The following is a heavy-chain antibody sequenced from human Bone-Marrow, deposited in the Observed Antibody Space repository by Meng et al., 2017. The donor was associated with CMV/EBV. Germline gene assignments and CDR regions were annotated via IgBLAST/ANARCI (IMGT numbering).Heavy chain of an antibody. Sequence: ASVKVSCKASGYTFTGYYMHWVRQAPGQGLEWMGWISGYSGKTKYAEEFQGRVSLTADTSTRTAYLELRSLRSDDTAMYYCARLRGIAPAGRYDNWGQGTPVTVSS. V-gene: IGHV1-18*04. CDR2: ISGYSGKT. J-gene: IGHJ4*02. D-gene: IGHD6-13*01. CDR1: GYTFTGYY. CDR3: ARLRGIAPAGRYDN.